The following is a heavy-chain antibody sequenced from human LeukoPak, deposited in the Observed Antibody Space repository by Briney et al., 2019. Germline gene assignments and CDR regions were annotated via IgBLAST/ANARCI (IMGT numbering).Heavy chain of an antibody. Sequence: PGGSLRLSCAASGFTFSSYAMSWVRQAPGKGLEWVSAISGSGGSTYYADSVKGRFTISRDNSKNTLYLQMGSLRAEDMAVYYCARGSRNHYDYSGYYSYWGQGTLVTVSS. J-gene: IGHJ4*02. CDR2: ISGSGGST. CDR3: ARGSRNHYDYSGYYSY. CDR1: GFTFSSYA. D-gene: IGHD3-22*01. V-gene: IGHV3-23*01.